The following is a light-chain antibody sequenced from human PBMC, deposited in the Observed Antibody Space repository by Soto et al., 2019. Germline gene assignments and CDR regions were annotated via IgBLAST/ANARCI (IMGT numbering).Light chain of an antibody. CDR1: QSVSSY. J-gene: IGKJ5*01. CDR2: DAS. Sequence: EIILRKSRDTLSLSPGERAALSCRASQSVSSYSPWYQQKPGQAPRLLIYDASNRATGIPARFSGSGSGTDFTLAISSLQSEDFAVYYCQQYYNWPPTWTFGQGTRLEI. CDR3: QQYYNWPPTWT. V-gene: IGKV3-11*01.